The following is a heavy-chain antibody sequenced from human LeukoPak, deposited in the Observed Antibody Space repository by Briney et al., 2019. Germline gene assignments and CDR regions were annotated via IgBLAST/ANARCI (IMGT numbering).Heavy chain of an antibody. CDR2: ISSSSSYI. CDR1: GFTFSSYG. D-gene: IGHD3-22*01. CDR3: AREDYYDSSGYYPNADY. V-gene: IGHV3-21*01. J-gene: IGHJ4*02. Sequence: GGSLRLSCAASGFTFSSYGMSWVRQAPGKGLEWVSSISSSSSYIYYADSVKGRFTISRDNAKNSLYLQMNSLRAEDTAVYYCAREDYYDSSGYYPNADYWGQGTLVTVSS.